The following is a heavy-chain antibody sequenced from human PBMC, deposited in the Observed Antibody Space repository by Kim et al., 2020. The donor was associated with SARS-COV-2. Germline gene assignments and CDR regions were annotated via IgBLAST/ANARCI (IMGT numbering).Heavy chain of an antibody. CDR2: IYYSGST. CDR3: ARAHYSYDILTGYYSGWFDP. Sequence: SETLSLTCTVSGGSISSSSYYWGWIRQPPGKGLEWIGSIYYSGSTYYNPSLKSRVTISVDTSKNQFSLKLSSVTAADTAVYYCARAHYSYDILTGYYSGWFDPWGQGTLVTVSS. CDR1: GGSISSSSYY. V-gene: IGHV4-39*07. J-gene: IGHJ5*02. D-gene: IGHD3-9*01.